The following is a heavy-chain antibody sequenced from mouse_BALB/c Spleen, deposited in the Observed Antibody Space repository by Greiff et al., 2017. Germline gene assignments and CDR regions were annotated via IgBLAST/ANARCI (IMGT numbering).Heavy chain of an antibody. J-gene: IGHJ2*01. D-gene: IGHD1-1*01. CDR2: ISYSGST. V-gene: IGHV3-2*02. CDR3: ARSPVVAPFDY. Sequence: EVQLQESGPGLVKPSQSLSLTCTVTGYSITSDYAWNWIRQFPGNKLEWMGYISYSGSTSYNPSLKSRISITRDTSKNQFFLQLNSVTTEDTATYYCARSPVVAPFDYWGQGTTLTVSS. CDR1: GYSITSDYA.